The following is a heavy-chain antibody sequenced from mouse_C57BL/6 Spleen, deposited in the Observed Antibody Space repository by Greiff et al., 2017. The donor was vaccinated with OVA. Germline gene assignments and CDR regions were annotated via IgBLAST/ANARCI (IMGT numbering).Heavy chain of an antibody. CDR2: IYPGDGDT. CDR3: ARGGPTFDV. CDR1: GYAFSSYW. Sequence: VQLHQSGAELVKPGASVKISCTASGYAFSSYWLNWVKQRPGKGLEWIGQIYPGDGDTNYNGKFKGKATLTADKSASTAYMHLSSLTSEASAVDCCARGGPTFDVWGTGTTVTVSS. J-gene: IGHJ1*03. V-gene: IGHV1-80*01.